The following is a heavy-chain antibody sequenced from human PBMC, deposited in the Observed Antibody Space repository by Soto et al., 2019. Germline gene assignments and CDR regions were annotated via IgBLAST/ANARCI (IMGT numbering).Heavy chain of an antibody. CDR3: ASATSIAIGLRN. V-gene: IGHV1-18*01. CDR2: SSALNGYT. Sequence: QVQVVQSGNEVKKPGASVKVSCKASGFTFTTHGFTWVRQAPGQRLEWMGWSSALNGYTNYAQNFQGRLTITTASFTSTAYMELRSLRPDATAMYYCASATSIAIGLRNWGQGTLVTVSS. J-gene: IGHJ4*02. D-gene: IGHD6-6*01. CDR1: GFTFTTHG.